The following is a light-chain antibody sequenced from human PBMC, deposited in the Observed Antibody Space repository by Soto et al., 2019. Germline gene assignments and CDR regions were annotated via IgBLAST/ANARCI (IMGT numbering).Light chain of an antibody. CDR3: QQYNNWPS. CDR2: GAA. V-gene: IGKV3-15*01. CDR1: QSVSSN. J-gene: IGKJ3*01. Sequence: EIVMTQSPATLSVSPGERATLSCSASQSVSSNLAWYQQKPGQAPRLLIYGAATRATGIQARFSGSRSGTEFSLTISSLHSEGFAVYYCQQYNNWPSLGPGTKVDIK.